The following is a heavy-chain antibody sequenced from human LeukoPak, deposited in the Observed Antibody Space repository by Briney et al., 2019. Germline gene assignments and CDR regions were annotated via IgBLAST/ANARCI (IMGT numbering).Heavy chain of an antibody. CDR3: ARGGDFWSGPFDY. CDR1: GGSISSYY. Sequence: SETLSLTCTVSGGSISSYYWSWIRQPPGKGLEWIGYIYYSGSTSYNPSLKSRVTISVDTSKNQFSLKLSSVTAADTAVYYCARGGDFWSGPFDYWGQGTLVTVSS. CDR2: IYYSGST. J-gene: IGHJ4*02. D-gene: IGHD3-3*01. V-gene: IGHV4-59*01.